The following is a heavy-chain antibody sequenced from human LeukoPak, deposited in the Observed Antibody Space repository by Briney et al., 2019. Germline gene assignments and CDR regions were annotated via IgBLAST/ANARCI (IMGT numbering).Heavy chain of an antibody. Sequence: GGSLRLSCAASGFTYSSYAMNWVRQAPGKGLEWVSAISGSGGSTYYADSVKGRFTISRDNSKNTLYLQMNSLRAEDTAVYYCAKELDTAMVFRPGNDYWGQGTLVAVSS. CDR2: ISGSGGST. CDR1: GFTYSSYA. V-gene: IGHV3-23*01. CDR3: AKELDTAMVFRPGNDY. D-gene: IGHD5-18*01. J-gene: IGHJ4*02.